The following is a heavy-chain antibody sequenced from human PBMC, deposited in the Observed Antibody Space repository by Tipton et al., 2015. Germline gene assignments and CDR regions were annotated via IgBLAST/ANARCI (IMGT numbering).Heavy chain of an antibody. Sequence: TLSLTCSVSSDSISKYYWSWIRQPPGKELEWIGYIQYSGSTNYNPSLKSRVTISVDTSKTHFSLKMSSVTASDTAVYYCARARGRHGGLFDSWGQGTLVTVSS. D-gene: IGHD4-23*01. CDR2: IQYSGST. CDR1: SDSISKYY. CDR3: ARARGRHGGLFDS. V-gene: IGHV4-59*01. J-gene: IGHJ4*02.